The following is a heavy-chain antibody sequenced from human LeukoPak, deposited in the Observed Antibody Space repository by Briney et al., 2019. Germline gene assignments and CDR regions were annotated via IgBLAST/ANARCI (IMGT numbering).Heavy chain of an antibody. D-gene: IGHD5-12*01. CDR1: GGSISSSSYY. CDR3: ARYSGYDFILDY. CDR2: IYYSGST. V-gene: IGHV4-39*01. J-gene: IGHJ4*02. Sequence: SETLSLTCTVSGGSISSSSYYWGWIRQPPGKGLEWIGSIYYSGSTYYNPSLKSRVTISVDTSKNQFSLQLSSVTAADTAVYYCARYSGYDFILDYWGQGTLVTVSS.